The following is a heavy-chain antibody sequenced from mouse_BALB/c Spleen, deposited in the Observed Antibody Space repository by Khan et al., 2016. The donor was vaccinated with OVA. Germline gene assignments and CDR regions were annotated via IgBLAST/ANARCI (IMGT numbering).Heavy chain of an antibody. D-gene: IGHD2-10*01. CDR1: GFSLTGYG. V-gene: IGHV2-6-7*01. CDR2: IWGDGST. Sequence: QVQLKESGPGLVAPSQSLSITCTVSGFSLTGYGVNWVRQPPGKGLEWLGMIWGDGSTDYNSALKSRLSITKDNSKGQVFLKMNSLQTDDTARYYCARAYYANYREAMDYWGQGNSVTVSS. CDR3: ARAYYANYREAMDY. J-gene: IGHJ4*01.